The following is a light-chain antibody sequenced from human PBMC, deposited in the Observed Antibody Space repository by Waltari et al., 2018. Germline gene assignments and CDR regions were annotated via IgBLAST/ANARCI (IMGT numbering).Light chain of an antibody. J-gene: IGKJ2*01. CDR1: QSVDNY. Sequence: DIQMTQSPSSLSASVGDRVAITCRASQSVDNYLNWYRQRPGKAPELLIYAASSLQGGVPSRFTGSGYGTDFTLTISSLQSEDFATYYCQQSYSMPQTFGQGTKLEI. CDR2: AAS. V-gene: IGKV1-39*01. CDR3: QQSYSMPQT.